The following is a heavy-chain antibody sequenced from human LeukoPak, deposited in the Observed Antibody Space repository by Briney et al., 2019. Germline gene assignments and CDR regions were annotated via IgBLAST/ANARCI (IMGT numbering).Heavy chain of an antibody. D-gene: IGHD3-10*01. V-gene: IGHV4-59*01. J-gene: IGHJ4*02. Sequence: SETLSLTCTVSGGSISSYYWSWIRQPPGKGLEWIGYIYYSGSTNYNPSLKSRVTISIDTSKNQFSLKLRSVTAADTAVYYCARVGSVWFGELDYWGQGTLVTVSS. CDR1: GGSISSYY. CDR2: IYYSGST. CDR3: ARVGSVWFGELDY.